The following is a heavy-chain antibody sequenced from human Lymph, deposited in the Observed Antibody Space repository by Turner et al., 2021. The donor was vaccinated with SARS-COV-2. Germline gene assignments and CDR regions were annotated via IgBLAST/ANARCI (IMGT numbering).Heavy chain of an antibody. D-gene: IGHD6-13*01. CDR1: GFTFSNAW. CDR2: IKTKTDGATT. J-gene: IGHJ4*02. V-gene: IGHV3-15*01. CDR3: TTHSAPDY. Sequence: EVQLVESGGGLVKPGGSLRLSCAASGFTFSNAWMTWVRQAPGKGLEWVGRIKTKTDGATTDYAAPVKGRFTISRDDSKNTLYLQMNSLKTEDTAVYYCTTHSAPDYWGQGTLVTVSS.